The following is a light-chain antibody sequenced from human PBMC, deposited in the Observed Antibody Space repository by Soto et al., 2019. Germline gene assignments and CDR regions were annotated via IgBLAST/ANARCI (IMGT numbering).Light chain of an antibody. J-gene: IGKJ1*01. V-gene: IGKV1-39*01. Sequence: DVQMTQSPSSLSAYVGDRVTISCRASQSIANYLNWYQQKPGEAPKLLINAASSLQSGVPPRFSGSGSGTDFNLTISSLQPEDVATYYCQQSDNTPPPFGQGTKVAIQ. CDR3: QQSDNTPPP. CDR1: QSIANY. CDR2: AAS.